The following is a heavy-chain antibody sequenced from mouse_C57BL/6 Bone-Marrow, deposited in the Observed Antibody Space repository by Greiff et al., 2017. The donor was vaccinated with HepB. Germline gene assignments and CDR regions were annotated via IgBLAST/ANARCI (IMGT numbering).Heavy chain of an antibody. D-gene: IGHD2-2*01. Sequence: VHVKQSGAELVRPGASVKLSCTASGFNIKDYYMHWVKQRPEQGLEWIGRIDPEDGDTEYAPKFQGKATMTADTSSNTAYLQLSSLTSEDTAVYYCTTLLIYYGYDYAMDYWGQGTSVTVSS. V-gene: IGHV14-1*01. CDR3: TTLLIYYGYDYAMDY. CDR1: GFNIKDYY. CDR2: IDPEDGDT. J-gene: IGHJ4*01.